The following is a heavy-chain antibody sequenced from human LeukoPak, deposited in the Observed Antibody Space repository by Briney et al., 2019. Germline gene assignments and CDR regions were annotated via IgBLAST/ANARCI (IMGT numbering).Heavy chain of an antibody. D-gene: IGHD2-21*01. CDR3: ARDLWGDVYYFDY. Sequence: PGRSLRLSCAASGFTFSSYGMHWVRQAPGKGLEWVAVIWYDGSNKYYADSVKGRFTISRDNSKNTLYLQMNSLRAEDTAVYYCARDLWGDVYYFDYWGQGTLVTVSS. J-gene: IGHJ4*01. CDR2: IWYDGSNK. V-gene: IGHV3-33*01. CDR1: GFTFSSYG.